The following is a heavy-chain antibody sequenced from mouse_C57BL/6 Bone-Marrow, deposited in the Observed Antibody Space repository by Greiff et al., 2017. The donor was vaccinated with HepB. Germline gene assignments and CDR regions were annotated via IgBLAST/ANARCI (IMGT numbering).Heavy chain of an antibody. D-gene: IGHD2-1*01. CDR2: IDPSDSYT. Sequence: QVQLKQPGAELVMPGASVKLSCKASGYTFTSYWMHWVKQRPGQGLEWIGEIDPSDSYTNYNQKFKGKSTLTVDKSSSTAYMQLSSLTSEDSAVYYCARGNYGNYPAWFAYWGQGTLVTVSA. CDR1: GYTFTSYW. J-gene: IGHJ3*01. V-gene: IGHV1-69*01. CDR3: ARGNYGNYPAWFAY.